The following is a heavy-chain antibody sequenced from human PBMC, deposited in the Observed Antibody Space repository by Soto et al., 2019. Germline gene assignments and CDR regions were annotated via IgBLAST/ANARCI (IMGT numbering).Heavy chain of an antibody. D-gene: IGHD3-3*01. V-gene: IGHV1-8*01. CDR3: ARGRSYYDFWSGYYNGYYYYYMDV. J-gene: IGHJ6*03. Sequence: ASVKVSCKASGYTFTSYYINGVRQATGQGLEWMGWMNPNSGNTGYAQKFQGRVTMTRNTSISTAYMELSSVTAADTAVYYCARGRSYYDFWSGYYNGYYYYYMDVWGKGTTVTVSS. CDR1: GYTFTSYY. CDR2: MNPNSGNT.